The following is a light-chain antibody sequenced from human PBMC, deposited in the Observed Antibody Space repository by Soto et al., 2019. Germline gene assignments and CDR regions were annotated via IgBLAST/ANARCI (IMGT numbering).Light chain of an antibody. CDR2: DAS. CDR1: QTFGRTY. J-gene: IGKJ2*01. V-gene: IGKV3-20*01. CDR3: QQFGTSPLYT. Sequence: ESVLTQSQGTLSVSPGERVTLSCRASQTFGRTYLAWYQQKPCQSPRLLIYDASSRATGIPDRFSGSGSGTAFTLTIRILEPEDYAVYHCQQFGTSPLYTVGQGTKVEIK.